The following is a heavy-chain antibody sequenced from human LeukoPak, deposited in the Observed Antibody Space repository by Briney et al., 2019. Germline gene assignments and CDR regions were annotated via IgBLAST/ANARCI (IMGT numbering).Heavy chain of an antibody. J-gene: IGHJ6*02. Sequence: GGSLRLSCAASGFTFSSYGMHWVRQAPGKGLEWVAVISYDGSNKYYADSVKGRFTISRDNSKNTLYLQMNSLRAEDTAVYYCAKEVGIQLRLPGYYYYGMDVWGQGTTVTVSS. D-gene: IGHD5-18*01. CDR1: GFTFSSYG. CDR3: AKEVGIQLRLPGYYYYGMDV. CDR2: ISYDGSNK. V-gene: IGHV3-30*18.